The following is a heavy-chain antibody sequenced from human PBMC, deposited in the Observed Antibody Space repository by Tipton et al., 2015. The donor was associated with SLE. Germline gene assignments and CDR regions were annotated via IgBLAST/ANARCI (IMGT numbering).Heavy chain of an antibody. J-gene: IGHJ4*02. CDR1: GGSISSSSYY. CDR3: AHYYGSGSGFDY. D-gene: IGHD3-10*01. V-gene: IGHV4-39*07. CDR2: IYHSGRT. Sequence: TLSLTCTVSGGSISSSSYYWGWIRQPPGKGLEWIGSIYHSGRTYYNPSLKSRVTISVDTSKNQFSLKLSSVTAADTAVYYCAHYYGSGSGFDYWGQGTLVTVSS.